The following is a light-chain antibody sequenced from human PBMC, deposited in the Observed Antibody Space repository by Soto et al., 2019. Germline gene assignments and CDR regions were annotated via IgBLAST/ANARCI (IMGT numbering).Light chain of an antibody. J-gene: IGKJ2*01. V-gene: IGKV3-20*01. CDR2: RAS. CDR1: QRVSNNY. Sequence: EIVLTQSPGTLSLSPGERATLSCRASQRVSNNYLAWYQQKPGQAPRLLIYRASARATGIPDRFGGSGSGTDFTLTISRPEPEDFAVYYCQQYDNSPYTFGQGTKLEIK. CDR3: QQYDNSPYT.